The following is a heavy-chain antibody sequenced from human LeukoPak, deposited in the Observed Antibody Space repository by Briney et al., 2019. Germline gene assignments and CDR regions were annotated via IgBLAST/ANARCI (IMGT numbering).Heavy chain of an antibody. CDR3: AKDLRGIVVVPAAEEFDY. Sequence: GRSLRLSCEASRFTFSSYPMHWVRQAPGKGLEWGVVISYDGSNKYYADSVKGRFTISRDNSKHALYLQMNSLRAEDTAVYYCAKDLRGIVVVPAAEEFDYWGQGTLVTVSS. CDR1: RFTFSSYP. D-gene: IGHD2-2*01. J-gene: IGHJ4*02. CDR2: ISYDGSNK. V-gene: IGHV3-30*04.